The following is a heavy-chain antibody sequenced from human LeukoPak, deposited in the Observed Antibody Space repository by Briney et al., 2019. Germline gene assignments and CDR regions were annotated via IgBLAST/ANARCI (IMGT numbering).Heavy chain of an antibody. CDR2: ISSSGSTK. CDR3: VRSSILTGYFAL. J-gene: IGHJ4*02. CDR1: GFTFSDYY. V-gene: IGHV3-11*01. D-gene: IGHD3-9*01. Sequence: GGSLRLSSAASGFTFSDYYMHWIRQAPGKGLEWLSYISSSGSTKNYADSVKCRFTISRDNAKNALYLQMNSLRVEDTAVYYCVRSSILTGYFALWGQGTLVTVSS.